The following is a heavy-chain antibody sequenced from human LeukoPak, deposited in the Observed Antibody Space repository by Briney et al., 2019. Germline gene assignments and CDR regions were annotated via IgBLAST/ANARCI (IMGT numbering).Heavy chain of an antibody. Sequence: PGGSLRLSCAASGFTFSSYAMHWVRQAPGKGLEWVAVISYDGSNKYYADPVKGRFTISSDNSKNTLYLQMNSLRAEDTAVYYCARDHDILTLTSQNAFDIWGQGTMVTVSS. CDR3: ARDHDILTLTSQNAFDI. CDR2: ISYDGSNK. J-gene: IGHJ3*02. V-gene: IGHV3-30*04. CDR1: GFTFSSYA. D-gene: IGHD3-9*01.